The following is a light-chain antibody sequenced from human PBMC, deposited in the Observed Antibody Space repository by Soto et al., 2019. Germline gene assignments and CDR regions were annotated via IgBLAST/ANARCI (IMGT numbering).Light chain of an antibody. CDR1: SSNIGSNT. CDR2: SNN. Sequence: QSVLTQPPSASGTPGQRVTISCSGSSSNIGSNTVNWYQQLPGTAPKLLIYSNNQRPSGVPDRFSGSTSGASASLAISGLQSEDEADYYWAAWDDSLNGHVVFGGWTKRTV. CDR3: AAWDDSLNGHVV. J-gene: IGLJ2*01. V-gene: IGLV1-44*01.